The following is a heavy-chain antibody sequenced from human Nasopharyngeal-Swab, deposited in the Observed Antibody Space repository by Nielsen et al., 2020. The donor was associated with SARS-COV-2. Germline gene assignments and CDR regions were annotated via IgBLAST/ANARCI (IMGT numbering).Heavy chain of an antibody. Sequence: GESLKISCAASGFTFSSYGMHWVRQAPGKGLEWVAVISYDGSNKYYADSVTGRFTISKDNSENMLYLQINSLRAEDTAVYYCATRPDSSWHPYCFDYWGRGTLVTVSS. CDR2: ISYDGSNK. CDR3: ATRPDSSWHPYCFDY. J-gene: IGHJ4*02. CDR1: GFTFSSYG. D-gene: IGHD6-13*01. V-gene: IGHV3-33*05.